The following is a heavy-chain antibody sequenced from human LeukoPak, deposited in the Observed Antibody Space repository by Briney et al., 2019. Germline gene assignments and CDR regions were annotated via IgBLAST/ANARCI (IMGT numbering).Heavy chain of an antibody. CDR2: VYSGGNT. V-gene: IGHV3-66*01. Sequence: GGSLRLSCAASGFTVSYKYMTWVRQAPGKGLEWVSVVYSGGNTYYADSVKGRFTISRDNSKNTLYLQMNNLRAEDTAVYYCASPYGSGSYYNLVWGQGALVTVSS. D-gene: IGHD3-10*01. CDR3: ASPYGSGSYYNLV. J-gene: IGHJ4*02. CDR1: GFTVSYKY.